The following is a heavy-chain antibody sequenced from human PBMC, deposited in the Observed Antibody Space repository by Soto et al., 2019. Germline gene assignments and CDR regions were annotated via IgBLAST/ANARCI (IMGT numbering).Heavy chain of an antibody. J-gene: IGHJ6*02. Sequence: EVQLVESGGGLIQPGGSLRLSCAASGFTVSSNYMSWVRQAPGKGLEWVSVIYSGGSTYYADSVKGRFTISRDNSKNTLYLQMNSLRAEDTAVYYCARDGGGEWLDDYYYYGMDVWGQGTTVTVSS. CDR2: IYSGGST. CDR1: GFTVSSNY. CDR3: ARDGGGEWLDDYYYYGMDV. D-gene: IGHD6-19*01. V-gene: IGHV3-53*01.